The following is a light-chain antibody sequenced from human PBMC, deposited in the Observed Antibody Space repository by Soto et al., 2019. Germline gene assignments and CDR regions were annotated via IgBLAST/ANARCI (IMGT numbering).Light chain of an antibody. J-gene: IGKJ1*01. CDR3: QQYGSSPWT. CDR1: QSVTSN. CDR2: RAS. V-gene: IGKV3-15*01. Sequence: EVVMTQSPGAVSVSPGERATLSCRASQSVTSNVAWYQQKPGQAPRLLIYRASARATGVPARFSGSGSGTEFTLTISSLQSEDFGIYYCQQYGSSPWTFGQGTKVEIK.